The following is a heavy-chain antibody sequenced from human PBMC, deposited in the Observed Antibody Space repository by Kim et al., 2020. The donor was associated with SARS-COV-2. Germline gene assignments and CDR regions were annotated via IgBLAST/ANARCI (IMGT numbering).Heavy chain of an antibody. J-gene: IGHJ4*02. CDR3: ARDGYYYDSSGFYYFDY. D-gene: IGHD3-22*01. V-gene: IGHV1-69*04. Sequence: FQGRVTITADKSTSTAYMELSSLRSEDTAVYYCARDGYYYDSSGFYYFDYWGQGTLVTVSS.